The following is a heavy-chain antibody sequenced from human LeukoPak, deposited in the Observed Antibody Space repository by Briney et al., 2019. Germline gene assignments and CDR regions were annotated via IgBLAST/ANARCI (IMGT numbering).Heavy chain of an antibody. CDR2: INPNSGGT. CDR1: GYTYTGYY. Sequence: ASVKVSCKASGYTYTGYYMHWVRQAPEQGLEWMGWINPNSGGTNYAQKFQGRVTMTRDTSISTAYMELTSLRSEDTAVYYCARDFYYDTSGGGLTWGQGTMVTVSS. V-gene: IGHV1-2*02. CDR3: ARDFYYDTSGGGLT. J-gene: IGHJ3*01. D-gene: IGHD3-22*01.